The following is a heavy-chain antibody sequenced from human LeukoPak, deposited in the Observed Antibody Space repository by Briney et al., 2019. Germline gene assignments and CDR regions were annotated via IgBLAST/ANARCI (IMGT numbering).Heavy chain of an antibody. CDR3: ARTPKSETYYYDSSGYSPFDY. Sequence: SVKVSCKASGGTFSSYAISWVRQAPGQGLEWMGRIIPIFGTANYAQKFQGRVTINTHESTSTAYLELSSLRSEDTAVYYCARTPKSETYYYDSSGYSPFDYWGQGTLVTVSS. D-gene: IGHD3-22*01. CDR2: IIPIFGTA. J-gene: IGHJ4*02. CDR1: GGTFSSYA. V-gene: IGHV1-69*05.